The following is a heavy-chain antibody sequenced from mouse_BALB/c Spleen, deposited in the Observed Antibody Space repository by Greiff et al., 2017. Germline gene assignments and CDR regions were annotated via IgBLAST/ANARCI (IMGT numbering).Heavy chain of an antibody. CDR3: ARHLTAIDY. CDR2: ISSGISTI. D-gene: IGHD4-1*01. CDR1: GFTFSSFG. V-gene: IGHV5-17*02. J-gene: IGHJ4*01. Sequence: EVKLVESGGGLVQPGGSRKLSCAASGFTFSSFGMHWVRQAPEKGLEWVAYISSGISTIYYADTVKGRFTISRDNPKNTLFLQMTSLRSEDTAMYYCARHLTAIDYWGQGTSVTVSS.